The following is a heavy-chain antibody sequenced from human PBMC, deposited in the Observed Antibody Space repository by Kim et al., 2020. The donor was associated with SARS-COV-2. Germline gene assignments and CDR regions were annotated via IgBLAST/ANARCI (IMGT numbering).Heavy chain of an antibody. CDR2: IHNTGST. CDR1: GVSISSGGYY. D-gene: IGHD6-13*01. J-gene: IGHJ5*02. Sequence: SETLSLTCTVSGVSISSGGYYWNWLRQHPGKGLEWIGYIHNTGSTSYNPSLKSRVTISVDTNKNEFSLMMSSVTAADTAVYYCARQHAWFDPLGRGTFVT. CDR3: ARQHAWFDP. V-gene: IGHV4-31*03.